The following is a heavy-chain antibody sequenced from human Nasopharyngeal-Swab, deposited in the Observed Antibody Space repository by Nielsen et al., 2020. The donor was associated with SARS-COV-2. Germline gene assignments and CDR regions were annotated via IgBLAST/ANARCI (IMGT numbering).Heavy chain of an antibody. V-gene: IGHV7-4-1*02. CDR3: ATRYH. CDR1: GYNFNTYT. Sequence: ALVKVSCKASGYNFNTYTMTWVRQAPGQGPEWMGWINTNTGNPTYTQGFTGRFVFSLDTSVNTAYLQISSLKPEDTAVYYCATRYHWGQGTLVTVSS. J-gene: IGHJ5*02. CDR2: INTNTGNP.